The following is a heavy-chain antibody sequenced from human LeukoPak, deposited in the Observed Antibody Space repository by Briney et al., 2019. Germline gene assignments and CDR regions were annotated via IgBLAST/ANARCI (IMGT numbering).Heavy chain of an antibody. CDR1: GFTFSSYS. CDR2: ISSSSSYI. Sequence: KSGGSLRLSCAASGFTFSSYSMNWVRQAPGKGPEWVSSISSSSSYIYYADSVKGRFTISRDNAKNSLYLQMNSLRAEDTAVYYCARVELELHLGYWGQGTLVTVSS. V-gene: IGHV3-21*01. D-gene: IGHD1-7*01. CDR3: ARVELELHLGY. J-gene: IGHJ4*02.